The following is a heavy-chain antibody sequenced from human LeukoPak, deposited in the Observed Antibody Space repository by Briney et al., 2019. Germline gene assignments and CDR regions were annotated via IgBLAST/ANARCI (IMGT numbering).Heavy chain of an antibody. D-gene: IGHD3-10*01. CDR2: ISSSSSYI. J-gene: IGHJ5*02. CDR3: AKEITMVRGVKPNWFDP. Sequence: GGSLRLSCAASGFTFSSYSMNWVRQAPGKGLEWVSSISSSSSYIYYADSVKGRFTISRDNSKNTLYLQMNSLRAEDTAVYYCAKEITMVRGVKPNWFDPWGQGTLVTVSS. V-gene: IGHV3-21*04. CDR1: GFTFSSYS.